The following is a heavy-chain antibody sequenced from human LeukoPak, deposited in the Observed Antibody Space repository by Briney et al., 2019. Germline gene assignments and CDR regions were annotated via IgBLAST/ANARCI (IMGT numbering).Heavy chain of an antibody. V-gene: IGHV3-11*01. Sequence: GGSLRLSCAASGFTFSDYYMSWIGRAPGKGLEWVSYISSSGGTIYYADSVKGRFTISRDNAKNSLYLQMNSLRAEDTAVYYCARVRSVTPYYGMDVWGQGTTVTVSS. CDR2: ISSSGGTI. D-gene: IGHD3-10*01. J-gene: IGHJ6*02. CDR3: ARVRSVTPYYGMDV. CDR1: GFTFSDYY.